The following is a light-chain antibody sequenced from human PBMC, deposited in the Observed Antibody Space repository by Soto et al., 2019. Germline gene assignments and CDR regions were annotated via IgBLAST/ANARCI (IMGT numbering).Light chain of an antibody. CDR2: DAS. J-gene: IGKJ1*01. V-gene: IGKV1-5*01. CDR1: QSIRSW. CDR3: QQYNNYWT. Sequence: DIQMTQSPSTLTASVGDRVTITCRASQSIRSWLAWYQQKPGEAPKLLIYDASSLESVVPSRFSGSGSGTEFTLTISSLQPDDFATYYCQQYNNYWTFGQGTKVDIK.